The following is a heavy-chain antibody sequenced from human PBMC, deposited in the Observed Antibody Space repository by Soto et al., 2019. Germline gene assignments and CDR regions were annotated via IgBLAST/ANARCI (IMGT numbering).Heavy chain of an antibody. D-gene: IGHD3-9*01. V-gene: IGHV4-30-2*01. CDR1: GGSISSGGYS. CDR2: IYHSGST. J-gene: IGHJ4*02. CDR3: ARTTTYDILTGSKMYYFDY. Sequence: SETLSLTCAVSGGSISSGGYSWSWIRQPPGKGLEWIGYIYHSGSTYYNPSLKSRVTISVDRSKNQFSLKLSSVTAADTAVYYCARTTTYDILTGSKMYYFDYWGQGTLVTVSS.